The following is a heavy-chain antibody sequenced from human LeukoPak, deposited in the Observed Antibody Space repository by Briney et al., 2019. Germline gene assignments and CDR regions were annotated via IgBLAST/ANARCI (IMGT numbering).Heavy chain of an antibody. CDR3: AKDGPTSHFDN. V-gene: IGHV3-30*18. CDR1: GFTFIRSG. J-gene: IGHJ4*02. Sequence: GGSLRLSCAPSGFTFIRSGMHWVRQAPGRGLEWVAVISYDGNNKYYADSVKGRFTISRDNSNNTLSLQMNSLRAEDTAVYYCAKDGPTSHFDNWGQGALVTVSS. CDR2: ISYDGNNK.